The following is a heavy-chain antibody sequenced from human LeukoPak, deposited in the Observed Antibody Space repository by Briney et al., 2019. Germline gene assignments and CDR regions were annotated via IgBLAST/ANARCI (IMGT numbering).Heavy chain of an antibody. CDR3: ARSGEYYDFWSGSYYGMDV. Sequence: ASVTVSCKASGGTFSSYTISWVRQAPGQGLEWMGRIIPILGIANYAQKFQGRVTITADKSTSTAYMELSSLRSEDTAVYYCARSGEYYDFWSGSYYGMDVWGQGTTVTVSS. J-gene: IGHJ6*02. CDR1: GGTFSSYT. V-gene: IGHV1-69*02. CDR2: IIPILGIA. D-gene: IGHD3-3*01.